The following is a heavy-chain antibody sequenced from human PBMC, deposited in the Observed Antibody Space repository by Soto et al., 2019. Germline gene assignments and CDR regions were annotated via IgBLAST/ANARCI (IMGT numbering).Heavy chain of an antibody. CDR1: GGSISTYY. D-gene: IGHD3-10*01. CDR2: IHYSGST. J-gene: IGHJ5*02. CDR3: ARESAGSHKNNLFDP. Sequence: QVQLQESGPGLVKPSETLSLTCTVSGGSISTYYWSWIRQPPGKGLEWIEYIHYSGSTYFNPSLKSRVTMSLDMSRNQLSLQLKSVTAADTAVYYCARESAGSHKNNLFDPWGQGTLVTVSS. V-gene: IGHV4-59*01.